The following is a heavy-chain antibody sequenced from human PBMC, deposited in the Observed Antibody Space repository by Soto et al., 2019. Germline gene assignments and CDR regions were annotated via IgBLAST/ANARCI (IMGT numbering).Heavy chain of an antibody. CDR3: ATAVLFEYSSSSPFDY. J-gene: IGHJ4*02. D-gene: IGHD6-6*01. Sequence: SVKVSCKVSGYTLTELSMHWVRQAPGKGLEWMGGFDPEDGETIYAQKFQGRVTMTEDTSTDTAYMELSSLRSEDTAVYYCATAVLFEYSSSSPFDYWGQGTLVTVSS. CDR2: FDPEDGET. CDR1: GYTLTELS. V-gene: IGHV1-24*01.